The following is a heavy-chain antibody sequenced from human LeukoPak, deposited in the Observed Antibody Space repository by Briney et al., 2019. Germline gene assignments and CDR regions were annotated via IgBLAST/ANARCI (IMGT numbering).Heavy chain of an antibody. J-gene: IGHJ4*02. Sequence: GGSLRLSCSASGFTFTNYWMSWVRQAPGRGLEWVANINHPGTAKYYLDSLKGRFTISRDNTKNSLFLQMNSLRADDTAVYYCARDRMSSAGSDFWGRGSRVSV. D-gene: IGHD6-25*01. CDR3: ARDRMSSAGSDF. V-gene: IGHV3-7*01. CDR1: GFTFTNYW. CDR2: INHPGTAK.